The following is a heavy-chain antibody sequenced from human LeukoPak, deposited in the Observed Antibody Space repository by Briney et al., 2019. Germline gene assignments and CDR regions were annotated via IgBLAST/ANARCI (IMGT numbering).Heavy chain of an antibody. J-gene: IGHJ2*01. V-gene: IGHV1-18*01. CDR2: ISPYNGNT. Sequence: ASVKVSCKASGYSSTNYVINWVRQAPGQGLEWGGWISPYNGNTYYAQKLQGRVTMTTDRSTTTAYMELRSLTSDDPAVYYCARDQLRLVPKHRYFDLWGRGTLVTVSS. CDR3: ARDQLRLVPKHRYFDL. CDR1: GYSSTNYV. D-gene: IGHD6-6*01.